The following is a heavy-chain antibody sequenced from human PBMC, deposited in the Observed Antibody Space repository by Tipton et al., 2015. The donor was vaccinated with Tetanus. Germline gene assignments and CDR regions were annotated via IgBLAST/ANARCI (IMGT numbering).Heavy chain of an antibody. Sequence: GLVKPSETLSLTCTVSGGSISSYYWSWIRQPPGKGLEWIGYIYYSGSTYYNPSLKSRVTISVDTSKNQFSLKLSSVTAADTAVYYCAREGKYSSLKGQFDYWGQGTLVTVSS. V-gene: IGHV4-59*12. CDR2: IYYSGST. J-gene: IGHJ4*02. CDR3: AREGKYSSLKGQFDY. D-gene: IGHD6-6*01. CDR1: GGSISSYY.